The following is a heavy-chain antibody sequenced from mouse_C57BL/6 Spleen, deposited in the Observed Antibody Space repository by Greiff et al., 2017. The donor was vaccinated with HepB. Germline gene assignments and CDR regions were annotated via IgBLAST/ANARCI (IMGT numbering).Heavy chain of an antibody. CDR2: INPYNGGT. CDR1: GYTFTDYY. CDR3: ARGYYYGSSSPDY. J-gene: IGHJ2*01. V-gene: IGHV1-19*01. D-gene: IGHD1-1*01. Sequence: DVQLQESGPVLVKPGASVKMSCKASGYTFTDYYMNWVKQSHGKSLEWIGVINPYNGGTSYNQKFKGKATLTVDKSSSTAYMELNSLTSEDSAVYYCARGYYYGSSSPDYWGQGTTLTVSS.